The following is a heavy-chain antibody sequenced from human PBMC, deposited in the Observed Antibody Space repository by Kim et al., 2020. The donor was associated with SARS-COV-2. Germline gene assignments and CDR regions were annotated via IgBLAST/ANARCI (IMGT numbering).Heavy chain of an antibody. D-gene: IGHD6-19*01. J-gene: IGHJ5*02. CDR3: SRSISVSSGQAS. Sequence: GGSLRLSCAASGFTFSNSWMHWVRQAPGKGLVWVSRIKSDGTTTDYADSVKGRFTISRDNAKNTLYLQMNSLTAEDTAVYYCSRSISVSSGQASWVQGT. CDR2: IKSDGTTT. CDR1: GFTFSNSW. V-gene: IGHV3-74*01.